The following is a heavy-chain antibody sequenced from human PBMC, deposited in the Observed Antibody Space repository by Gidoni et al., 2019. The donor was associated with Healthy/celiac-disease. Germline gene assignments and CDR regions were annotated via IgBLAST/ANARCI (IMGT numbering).Heavy chain of an antibody. V-gene: IGHV4-61*02. CDR1: GGSISSGSYY. CDR3: ARERRSFDY. Sequence: QVQLQESGPGLVNTSQTLTLTCTVAGGSISSGSYYWSWIRQPAGKGLEWIGRIYTSGSTNYNPSLKSRVTISVDTSKNQFSLKLSSVTAADTAVYYCARERRSFDYWGQGTLVTVSS. CDR2: IYTSGST. J-gene: IGHJ4*02.